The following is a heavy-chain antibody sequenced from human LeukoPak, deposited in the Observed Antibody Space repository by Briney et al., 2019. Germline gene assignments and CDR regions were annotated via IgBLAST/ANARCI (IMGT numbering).Heavy chain of an antibody. V-gene: IGHV4-39*07. J-gene: IGHJ6*02. CDR2: INHSGST. CDR3: ARGRIVVVPAAIRGYYYYGMDV. CDR1: GGSISSSSYY. Sequence: PSETLSLTCTVSGGSISSSSYYWSWIRQPPGKGLEWIGEINHSGSTNYNPSLKSRVTISVDTSKNQFSLKLSSVTAADTAVYYCARGRIVVVPAAIRGYYYYGMDVWGQGTTVTVSS. D-gene: IGHD2-2*02.